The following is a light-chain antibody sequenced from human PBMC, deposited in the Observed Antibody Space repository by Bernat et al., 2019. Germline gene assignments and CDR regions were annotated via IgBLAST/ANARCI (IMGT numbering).Light chain of an antibody. J-gene: IGLJ3*02. Sequence: QSALTQPASVSGSPGQSITISCTGTSSDVGGYNYVSWYQQHPGKAPKLMIYDVSNRPSGISNRFSGSKSGNTASLTISGLLAEDEADYYCSSYTSSSTLVVGGGTKLTVL. CDR3: SSYTSSSTLV. V-gene: IGLV2-14*03. CDR1: SSDVGGYNY. CDR2: DVS.